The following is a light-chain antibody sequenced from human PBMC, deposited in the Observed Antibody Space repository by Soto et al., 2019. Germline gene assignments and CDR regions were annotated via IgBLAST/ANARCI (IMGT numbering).Light chain of an antibody. CDR3: SSHAGSSVL. Sequence: QSALTQPPSASGSPGQSVTISCTGTSSDVGGYNYVSWYQQHPGKAPNLMIYDVSKRPSGVPDRFSGSKSGNTASLTVSGLQAEDEADYYCSSHAGSSVLFGGGTKLTVL. J-gene: IGLJ2*01. V-gene: IGLV2-8*01. CDR2: DVS. CDR1: SSDVGGYNY.